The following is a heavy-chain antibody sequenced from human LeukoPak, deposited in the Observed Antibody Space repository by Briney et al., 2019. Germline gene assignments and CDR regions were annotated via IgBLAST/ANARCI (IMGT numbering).Heavy chain of an antibody. CDR2: INHSGST. CDR3: ARGPMTTVVSDAFDI. Sequence: SETLSLTCAVYGGSFSGYYWSWIRQPPGKGLEWIGEINHSGSTNYNPSLKSRVTISVDTSKNQFSLKLSSVTAADTAVYYCARGPMTTVVSDAFDIWGQGTMVTVSS. D-gene: IGHD4-23*01. CDR1: GGSFSGYY. V-gene: IGHV4-34*01. J-gene: IGHJ3*02.